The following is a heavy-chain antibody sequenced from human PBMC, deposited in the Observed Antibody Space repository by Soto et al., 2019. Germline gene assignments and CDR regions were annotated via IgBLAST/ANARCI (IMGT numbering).Heavy chain of an antibody. D-gene: IGHD6-13*01. Sequence: GASVKVSCKASGGTFSSYAISWVRQAPGQGLEWMGGIIPIFGTANYAQKFQGRVTITADKSTSTAYMELSSLRSEDTAVYYCARWDAAAGTFDCWGQGTLVTVSS. J-gene: IGHJ4*02. CDR2: IIPIFGTA. V-gene: IGHV1-69*06. CDR3: ARWDAAAGTFDC. CDR1: GGTFSSYA.